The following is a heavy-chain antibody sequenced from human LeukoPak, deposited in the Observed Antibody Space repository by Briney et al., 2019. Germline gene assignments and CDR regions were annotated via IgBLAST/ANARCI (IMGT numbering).Heavy chain of an antibody. V-gene: IGHV4-34*01. Sequence: TSETLSLTCAVYGGSFSGYYWSWIRQPPGKGLEWIGEINHSGSTNYNPSLKSRVTISVDTSKNQFSLKLSSVTAADTAVYYCAGRDRGGSWYWGQGTLVTVSS. CDR2: INHSGST. CDR1: GGSFSGYY. CDR3: AGRDRGGSWY. D-gene: IGHD3-10*01. J-gene: IGHJ4*02.